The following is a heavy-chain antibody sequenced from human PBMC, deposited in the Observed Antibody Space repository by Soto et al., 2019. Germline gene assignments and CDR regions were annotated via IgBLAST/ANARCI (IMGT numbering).Heavy chain of an antibody. J-gene: IGHJ3*02. CDR1: GGTFSSYA. CDR2: IIPIFGTA. Sequence: SVKVSCKASGGTFSSYAISWVRQAPGQGLEWMGGIIPIFGTANYAQKFQGRVTITADKSISTAYMELSSLRSEDTAVYYCAGLMITFGGDALDIWGQGTMVTVSS. V-gene: IGHV1-69*06. D-gene: IGHD3-16*01. CDR3: AGLMITFGGDALDI.